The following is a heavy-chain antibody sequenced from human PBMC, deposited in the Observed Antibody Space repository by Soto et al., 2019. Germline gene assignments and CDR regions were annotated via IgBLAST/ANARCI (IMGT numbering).Heavy chain of an antibody. Sequence: EVQLVESGGGLVKPGGSLRVSCTASGFSFNTYNMNWVRQAPGKGLEWVSSIRIDTSYIYYADSVKGRFTISTDNAKNSLHLQMDSLRAEATAVYYCARESKKGTIVADAFDIWGQGTMVTVSS. J-gene: IGHJ3*02. CDR3: ARESKKGTIVADAFDI. D-gene: IGHD1-1*01. V-gene: IGHV3-21*01. CDR1: GFSFNTYN. CDR2: IRIDTSYI.